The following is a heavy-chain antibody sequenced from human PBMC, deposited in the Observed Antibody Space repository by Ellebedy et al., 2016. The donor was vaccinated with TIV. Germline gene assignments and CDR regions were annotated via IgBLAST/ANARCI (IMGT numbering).Heavy chain of an antibody. Sequence: ASVKVSCXASGYTFNNYYIHWVRQAPGQGLEWMGWFNPNNGGTNYAQKFQGRVTMTRDTSISTDYMELSSLRSDDSAVFYCATSLYGLNVWGQGTTVIVSS. CDR2: FNPNNGGT. J-gene: IGHJ6*02. CDR1: GYTFNNYY. V-gene: IGHV1-2*02. CDR3: ATSLYGLNV.